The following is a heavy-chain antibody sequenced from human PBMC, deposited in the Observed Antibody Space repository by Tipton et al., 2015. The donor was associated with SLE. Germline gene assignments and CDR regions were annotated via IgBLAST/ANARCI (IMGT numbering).Heavy chain of an antibody. V-gene: IGHV4-39*07. CDR1: GGSISSSSYY. Sequence: TLSLTCTVSGGSISSSSYYWGWIRQPPGKGLEWIGSIYYSGSIYYNPSLKSRVTMSVDTSKNQFSLKLSSVTAVDTAMYYCAGGHGWELPGPFDIWGQGTMVTVSS. D-gene: IGHD1-26*01. CDR2: IYYSGSI. CDR3: AGGHGWELPGPFDI. J-gene: IGHJ3*02.